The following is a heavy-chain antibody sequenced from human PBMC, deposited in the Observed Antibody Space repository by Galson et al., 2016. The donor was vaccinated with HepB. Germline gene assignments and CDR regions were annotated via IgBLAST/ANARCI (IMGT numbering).Heavy chain of an antibody. V-gene: IGHV1-69*06. CDR2: IIPVFGTT. D-gene: IGHD2-2*01. CDR3: AREDLHCSTTSCKGGRWFDP. J-gene: IGHJ5*02. Sequence: SVKVSCKAPGGTFSNYVMHWVRQAPGQGLEWVGEIIPVFGTTNYAQRFRGRVTLTADKSTSTVYMELSTLRPEDTAVYYCAREDLHCSTTSCKGGRWFDPWGQGTLVTVSS. CDR1: GGTFSNYV.